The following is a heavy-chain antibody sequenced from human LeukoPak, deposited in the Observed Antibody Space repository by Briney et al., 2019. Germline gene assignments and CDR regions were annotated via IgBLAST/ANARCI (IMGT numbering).Heavy chain of an antibody. D-gene: IGHD1-26*01. V-gene: IGHV4-59*08. Sequence: SETLSLTCTVSGGSISSYYWSWIRQPPGKGLEWIGYIDYSGSTNYNPSLKSRVTISVDTSKNQFSLKLSSVTAADTAVFYCARHGGSYSFDYWAREPWSPSPQ. CDR2: IDYSGST. J-gene: IGHJ4*02. CDR3: ARHGGSYSFDY. CDR1: GGSISSYY.